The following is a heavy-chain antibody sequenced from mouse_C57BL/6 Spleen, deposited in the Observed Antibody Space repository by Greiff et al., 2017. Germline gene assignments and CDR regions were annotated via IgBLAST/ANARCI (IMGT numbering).Heavy chain of an antibody. CDR3: AREDLWLRYFDV. CDR1: GFTFSDYY. Sequence: EVQRVESEGGLVQPGSSMKLSCTASGFTFSDYYMAWVRQVPEKGLEWVANINYDGSSTYYLDSLKSRFIISRDNAKNILYLQMSSLKSEDTATYYCAREDLWLRYFDVWGTGTTVTVSS. CDR2: INYDGSST. V-gene: IGHV5-16*01. D-gene: IGHD2-2*01. J-gene: IGHJ1*03.